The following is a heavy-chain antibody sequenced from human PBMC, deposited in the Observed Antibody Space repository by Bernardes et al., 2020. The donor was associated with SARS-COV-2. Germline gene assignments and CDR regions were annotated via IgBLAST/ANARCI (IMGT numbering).Heavy chain of an antibody. CDR2: ISAYNGNT. D-gene: IGHD2-21*01. CDR3: ARDPPPAYCGGDCYSS. V-gene: IGHV1-18*01. Sequence: ASVKVSCKASGYTFTSYGISWVRQAPGQGLEWMGWISAYNGNTNYAQKLQGRVTMTTDTSTSTAYMELRSLRSDDTAVYYCARDPPPAYCGGDCYSSWGQGTLVTVSS. CDR1: GYTFTSYG. J-gene: IGHJ5*02.